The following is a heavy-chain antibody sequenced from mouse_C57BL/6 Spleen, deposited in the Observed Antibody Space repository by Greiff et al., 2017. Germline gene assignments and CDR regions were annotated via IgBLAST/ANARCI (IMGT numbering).Heavy chain of an antibody. Sequence: VQLQQSGAELARPGASVKLSCKASGYTFTSYGISWVKQRTGQGLEWIGEIYPRSGNTYYNEKFKGKATLTADKSSSTAYMELRSLTSEDSAVYFCARVGDSSGPFAYWGQGTLVTVSA. J-gene: IGHJ3*01. V-gene: IGHV1-81*01. CDR3: ARVGDSSGPFAY. CDR2: IYPRSGNT. D-gene: IGHD3-2*02. CDR1: GYTFTSYG.